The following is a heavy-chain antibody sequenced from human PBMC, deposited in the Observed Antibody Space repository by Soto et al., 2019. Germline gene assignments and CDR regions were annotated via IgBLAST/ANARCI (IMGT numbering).Heavy chain of an antibody. CDR2: ISSSSSTI. D-gene: IGHD3-3*01. CDR1: GFTFSSYS. J-gene: IGHJ4*02. V-gene: IGHV3-48*01. Sequence: VGSLRLSCAASGFTFSSYSMDWGRQAPGKGLEWVSYISSSSSTIYYADSVKGRFTISKDNAKNSLYLQMNSLRAEDTAVYYCAADTIFGVVTRPFDYRGQGTLVTVSS. CDR3: AADTIFGVVTRPFDY.